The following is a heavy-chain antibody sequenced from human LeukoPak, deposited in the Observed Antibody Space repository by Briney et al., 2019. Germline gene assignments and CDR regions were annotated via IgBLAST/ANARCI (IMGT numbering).Heavy chain of an antibody. V-gene: IGHV3-23*01. Sequence: GGSLRLSCSASGFTFSSYAMSWVPQSPGKGLECVSAISGSGGSTYYADSVKGRFTISRDNSKNTLYLQMNSLRAEDTAVYYCAKGNGQQLVVEHDYWGQGTLVTVSS. J-gene: IGHJ4*02. CDR2: ISGSGGST. CDR3: AKGNGQQLVVEHDY. CDR1: GFTFSSYA. D-gene: IGHD6-13*01.